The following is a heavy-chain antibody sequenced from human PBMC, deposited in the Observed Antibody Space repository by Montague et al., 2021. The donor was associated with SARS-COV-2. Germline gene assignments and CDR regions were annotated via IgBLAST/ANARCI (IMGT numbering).Heavy chain of an antibody. D-gene: IGHD4-17*01. CDR2: INHSGST. V-gene: IGHV4-34*01. CDR3: ARGRTVTTFYYYYYYGMDV. J-gene: IGHJ6*02. Sequence: SETLSLTCSVSGASITSYYWSWIRQPPGKGLEWIGEINHSGSTNYNPSLKSRVTISVDASKNQFSLKLSSVTAADTAVYYCARGRTVTTFYYYYYYGMDVWGQGTPVTVSS. CDR1: GASITSYY.